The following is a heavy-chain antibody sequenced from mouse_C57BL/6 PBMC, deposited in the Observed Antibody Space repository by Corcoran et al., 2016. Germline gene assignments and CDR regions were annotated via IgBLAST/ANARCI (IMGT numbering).Heavy chain of an antibody. CDR3: ARSSYGYFDV. CDR1: GYTFTDYY. J-gene: IGHJ1*03. V-gene: IGHV1-26*01. Sequence: HLQQSLPSLVKPGASVKISCKASGYTFTDYYMNWVKQSHGKSLEWIGDINPNNGGTSYNQQFKGKATLPVDKSSSTAYMELRSLTSEDSAVYYCARSSYGYFDVWGTGTTVTVSS. D-gene: IGHD1-1*01. CDR2: INPNNGGT.